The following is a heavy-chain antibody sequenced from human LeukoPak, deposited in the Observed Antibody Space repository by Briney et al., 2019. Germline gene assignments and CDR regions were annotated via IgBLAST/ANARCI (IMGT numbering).Heavy chain of an antibody. D-gene: IGHD1-26*01. V-gene: IGHV3-7*01. CDR2: IKQDGSEK. J-gene: IGHJ4*02. Sequence: PGRSLRLSCAASGFPFSGSGMHWVRQAPGKGLEWVANIKQDGSEKYYVDSVKGRFTISRDNAKNSLYLQMNSLRAEDTAVYYCARDRTVGAVDYWGQGTLVTVSS. CDR3: ARDRTVGAVDY. CDR1: GFPFSGSG.